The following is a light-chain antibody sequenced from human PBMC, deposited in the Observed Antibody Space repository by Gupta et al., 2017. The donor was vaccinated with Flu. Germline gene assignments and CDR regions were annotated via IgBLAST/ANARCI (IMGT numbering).Light chain of an antibody. V-gene: IGLV1-40*01. CDR3: QSYDSSLSGLWV. CDR1: RSNIGAGYD. Sequence: QSVLTPPPSVSGAPGQRVTISCTGSRSNIGAGYDVHWYQQLPGTAPKLLIYGNSNRHSGVPDRVSGSKSGTSASPAITGLQAEDEADYYCQSYDSSLSGLWVFGGGTKLTVL. J-gene: IGLJ3*02. CDR2: GNS.